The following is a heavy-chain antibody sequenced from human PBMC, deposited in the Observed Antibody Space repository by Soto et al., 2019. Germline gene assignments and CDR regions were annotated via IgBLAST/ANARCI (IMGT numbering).Heavy chain of an antibody. CDR3: AKGGRQWLVTSDFNY. V-gene: IGHV3-30*18. CDR2: VSHDGRNT. J-gene: IGHJ4*02. D-gene: IGHD6-19*01. CDR1: GFTFSDYA. Sequence: VQLVESGGGVVQPGRSLRLSCAASGFTFSDYAMHWVRQAPGKGLEWVAVVSHDGRNTHYADSVKGRFTISRDSSKNRVSLEMTSLRAEGTAVYYCAKGGRQWLVTSDFNYWGQGALVNVSS.